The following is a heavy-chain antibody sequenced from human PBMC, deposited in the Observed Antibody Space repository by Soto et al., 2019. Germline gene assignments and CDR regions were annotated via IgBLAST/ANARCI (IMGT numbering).Heavy chain of an antibody. CDR1: GFTFSSYA. V-gene: IGHV3-23*01. Sequence: EVQLLESGGGLVQPGGSLRLSCAASGFTFSSYAMRWVRQAPGKGLEWISAVSGSGGSTYYADSVKGRFTISRDNSKETRYLQMNNLRDEDTAVYYCAKPPDYSWNDYWGQGTLVTVSS. J-gene: IGHJ4*02. CDR2: VSGSGGST. CDR3: AKPPDYSWNDY. D-gene: IGHD1-20*01.